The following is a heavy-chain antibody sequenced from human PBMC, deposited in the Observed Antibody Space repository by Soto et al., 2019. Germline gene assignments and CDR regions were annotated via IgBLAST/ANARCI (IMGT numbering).Heavy chain of an antibody. CDR2: AYFSGGNT. V-gene: IGHV4-39*01. J-gene: IGHJ4*02. CDR3: AYGSSSAWIDY. Sequence: SETLSLTCSVSGDSMRGYHFYWGWIRQAPGKGLEWIGSAYFSGGNTYYSPSLKSRVSISVDTSKNEFSLRLTSLTAADTAVYFCAYGSSSAWIDYWGQGTLVTVS. CDR1: GDSMRGYHFY. D-gene: IGHD6-25*01.